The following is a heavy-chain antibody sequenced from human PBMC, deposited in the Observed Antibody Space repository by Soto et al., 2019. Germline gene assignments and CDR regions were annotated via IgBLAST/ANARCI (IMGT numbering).Heavy chain of an antibody. CDR2: ISAYNGNT. CDR1: GYTFTSYG. Sequence: ASVKVSCKASGYTFTSYGISWVRQAPGQGLEWMGWISAYNGNTNYAQKLQGRVTMTTDASTSTAYMELRSLRSDDTAVYYCARVWGVADPREGYNNYGMDVWGQGTRVTVSS. V-gene: IGHV1-18*04. D-gene: IGHD3-10*01. CDR3: ARVWGVADPREGYNNYGMDV. J-gene: IGHJ6*02.